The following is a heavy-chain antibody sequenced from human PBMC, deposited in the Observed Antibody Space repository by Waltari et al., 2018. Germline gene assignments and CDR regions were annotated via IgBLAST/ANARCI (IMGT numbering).Heavy chain of an antibody. CDR2: IYYSGST. V-gene: IGHV4-59*01. J-gene: IGHJ3*02. CDR3: ARVGIAAREFDAFDI. D-gene: IGHD6-6*01. Sequence: QVQLQESGPGLVKPSETLSLTCTVSGGSISSYYWSWIRQPPGKGLEWIGYIYYSGSTNYNPSLKSRVTMTTDTSTSTAYMELRSLRSDDTAVYYCARVGIAAREFDAFDIWGQGTMVTVSS. CDR1: GGSISSYY.